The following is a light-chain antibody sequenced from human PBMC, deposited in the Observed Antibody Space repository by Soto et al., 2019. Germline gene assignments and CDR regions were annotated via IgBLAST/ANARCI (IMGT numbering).Light chain of an antibody. V-gene: IGKV1-5*01. Sequence: DIQMTQSPSTLSASVGDRVTITCRASQSISSWLAWYQQKPGKAPKLLIYDASSLESGVPSRFSGSGSGTDFSLTISSLQPEDFATYYCQQSSTTPWTFGQGTKVDIK. CDR3: QQSSTTPWT. CDR1: QSISSW. J-gene: IGKJ1*01. CDR2: DAS.